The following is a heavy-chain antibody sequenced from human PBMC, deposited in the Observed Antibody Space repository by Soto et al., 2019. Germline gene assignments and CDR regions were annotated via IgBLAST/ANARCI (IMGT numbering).Heavy chain of an antibody. Sequence: QVQLVQSGAEVTKPRASVKVSSKASGYTFSSYDINWVRQATGQGLEWMGWMSPNSGATGYAQKFQGRVTMTRDTSISTVYMELSNLRSEDTAIYYCARGVDNGVDVWGQGSTVTVSS. CDR1: GYTFSSYD. CDR2: MSPNSGAT. J-gene: IGHJ6*02. D-gene: IGHD2-8*01. V-gene: IGHV1-8*01. CDR3: ARGVDNGVDV.